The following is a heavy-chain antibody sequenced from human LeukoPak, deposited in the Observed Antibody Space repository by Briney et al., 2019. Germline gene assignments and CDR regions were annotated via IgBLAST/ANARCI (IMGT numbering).Heavy chain of an antibody. D-gene: IGHD3-3*01. CDR3: ARVKIDFWSGYLNYFDF. Sequence: SETLSLTCTVSGGSISSYYWSWIRQPPGKGLEWIGYIYYSGSTNYNPSLKSRVTVSLDTSKNQFSLKLSSVTAADTAVYYCARVKIDFWSGYLNYFDFWGQGTLVTVSS. CDR2: IYYSGST. J-gene: IGHJ4*02. V-gene: IGHV4-59*12. CDR1: GGSISSYY.